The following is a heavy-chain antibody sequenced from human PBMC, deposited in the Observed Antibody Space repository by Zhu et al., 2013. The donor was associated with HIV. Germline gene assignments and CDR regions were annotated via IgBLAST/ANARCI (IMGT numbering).Heavy chain of an antibody. J-gene: IGHJ4*02. V-gene: IGHV1-18*01. CDR1: GYTFTTYG. D-gene: IGHD2-15*01. CDR2: ISASNGHT. Sequence: QVQLVQSGGEVKKPGASVKVSCETSGYTFTTYGISWVRQAPGQGLEWMGWISASNGHTNFAQNLQGRVTLTTDTSTSTAYMEPRSLRSDDAAVYYCARGGGYCSGFSCRSFDHWGQGTLVTVSS. CDR3: ARGGGYCSGFSCRSFDH.